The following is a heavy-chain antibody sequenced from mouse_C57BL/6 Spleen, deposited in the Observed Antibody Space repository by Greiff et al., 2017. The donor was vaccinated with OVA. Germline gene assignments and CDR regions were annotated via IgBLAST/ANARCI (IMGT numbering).Heavy chain of an antibody. V-gene: IGHV1-54*01. CDR3: ARRWLPYAMDY. CDR2: INPGSGGT. Sequence: QVQLQQSGAELVRPGTSVKVSCKASGYAFTNYLIEWVKQRPGQGLEWIGVINPGSGGTNYNEKFKGKATLTADKSSSTAYMQLSSLTSEDSAVYFCARRWLPYAMDYWGQGTSVTVSS. D-gene: IGHD2-3*01. CDR1: GYAFTNYL. J-gene: IGHJ4*01.